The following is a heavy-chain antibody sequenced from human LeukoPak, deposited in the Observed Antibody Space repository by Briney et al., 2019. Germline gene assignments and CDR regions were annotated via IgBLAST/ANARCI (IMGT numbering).Heavy chain of an antibody. Sequence: KPSQTLSLTCTVSGGSISSGYYWGWIRQPPGKGLEWIGSIYHSGSTYYNPSLKSRVTISVDTSKNQFSLKLSSVTAADTAVYYCARRSSNYAVVDPWGQGTLVTVSS. CDR1: GGSISSGYY. D-gene: IGHD6-13*01. CDR3: ARRSSNYAVVDP. J-gene: IGHJ5*02. V-gene: IGHV4-38-2*02. CDR2: IYHSGST.